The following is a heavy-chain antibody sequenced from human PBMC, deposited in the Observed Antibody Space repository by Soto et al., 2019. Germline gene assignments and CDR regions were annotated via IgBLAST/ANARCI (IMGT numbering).Heavy chain of an antibody. V-gene: IGHV4-39*01. CDR3: ERLLGSLIQLWLRRNWSFDL. D-gene: IGHD5-18*01. Sequence: QLQLQESGPGLVKPSETLSLTCTVSGCSISSSSYYWGWIRQPPGKGLEGIGSIYYSGSTYYNPALKSRVTISVDTSKQQFSLRLSSVTDADTAVYYWERLLGSLIQLWLRRNWSFDLWGRGTLVTVSS. J-gene: IGHJ2*01. CDR2: IYYSGST. CDR1: GCSISSSSYY.